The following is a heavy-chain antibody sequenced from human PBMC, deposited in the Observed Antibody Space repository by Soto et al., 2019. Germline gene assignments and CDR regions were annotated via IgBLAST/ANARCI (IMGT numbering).Heavy chain of an antibody. D-gene: IGHD3-3*01. CDR2: IYYSGST. J-gene: IGHJ4*02. CDR1: GGCISSYY. V-gene: IGHV4-59*01. CDR3: ARGPPLEWLFGYYFDY. Sequence: PSETLSLTCTVSGGCISSYYWSWIRQPPGKGLEWIGYIYYSGSTNYNPSLKSRVTISVDTSKNQFSLKLSSVTAADTAVYYCARGPPLEWLFGYYFDYWGQGTLVTVSS.